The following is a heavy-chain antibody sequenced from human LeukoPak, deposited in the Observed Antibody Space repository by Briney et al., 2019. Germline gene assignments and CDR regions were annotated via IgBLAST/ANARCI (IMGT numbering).Heavy chain of an antibody. CDR2: IVASGATT. J-gene: IGHJ4*02. CDR3: AKGSGSFGRYSFDY. Sequence: GGSLRLSCAASGFTFTSYSMNWVRQAPRKGLEWVSGIVASGATTYYADSVKGRFTISRDNSQNTLYLQMHSLRADDTAVYYCAKGSGSFGRYSFDYWGQGTLLTVSS. D-gene: IGHD1-26*01. CDR1: GFTFTSYS. V-gene: IGHV3-23*01.